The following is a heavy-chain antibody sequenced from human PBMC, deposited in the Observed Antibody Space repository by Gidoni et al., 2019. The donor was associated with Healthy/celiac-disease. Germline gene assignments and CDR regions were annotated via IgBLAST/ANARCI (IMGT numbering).Heavy chain of an antibody. CDR1: GYTFTSYA. D-gene: IGHD2-15*01. V-gene: IGHV1-8*01. Sequence: QVQLVQSGAEVKKPGASAQVSCKASGYTFTSYAINWVRQATGQGLEWMGWMNPNSGNTGYAQKFQGRVTMTRNTAISTAYMELSSLRSEDTAVYYCARIGCSGGSCYSGVYFDYWGQGTLVTVSS. J-gene: IGHJ4*02. CDR2: MNPNSGNT. CDR3: ARIGCSGGSCYSGVYFDY.